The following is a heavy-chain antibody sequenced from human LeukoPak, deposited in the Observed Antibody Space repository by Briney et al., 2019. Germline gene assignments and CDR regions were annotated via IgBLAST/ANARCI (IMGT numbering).Heavy chain of an antibody. V-gene: IGHV3-30*18. CDR1: GYTFSSYA. CDR3: AKAVDGSGFYPDYFHY. CDR2: ISYDGSDT. J-gene: IGHJ4*02. D-gene: IGHD3-22*01. Sequence: GGSLRLSCAASGYTFSSYAMHWVRQAPGKGLEWVALISYDGSDTYYTPSVKGRFTVSRDSSKNTLYLQMNSLRTEDTAVYYCAKAVDGSGFYPDYFHYWGQGTLVTVSS.